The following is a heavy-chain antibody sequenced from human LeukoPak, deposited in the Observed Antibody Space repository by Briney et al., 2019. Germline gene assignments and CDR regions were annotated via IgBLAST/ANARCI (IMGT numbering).Heavy chain of an antibody. D-gene: IGHD2-2*01. Sequence: SETLSLTCTVSGGSISSSSHYWGWIRQPPGKGLEWIGSIYYSGSTYYNPSLKSRVTISVDTSKNQFSLKLSSVTAADTAVYYCARQGVVPAASFDYWGQGTLVTVSS. CDR3: ARQGVVPAASFDY. V-gene: IGHV4-39*01. CDR1: GGSISSSSHY. CDR2: IYYSGST. J-gene: IGHJ4*02.